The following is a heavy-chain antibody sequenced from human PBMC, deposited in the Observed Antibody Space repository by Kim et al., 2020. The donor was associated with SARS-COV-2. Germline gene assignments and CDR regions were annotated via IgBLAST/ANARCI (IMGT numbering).Heavy chain of an antibody. J-gene: IGHJ4*02. CDR3: ARDRGDYGDKKMDY. Sequence: GGSLRLSCAASGFTFSSYAMHWVRQAPGKGLEWVAVISYDGSNKYYADSVKGRFTISRDNSKTTLYLQMNSLRAEDTAAYYCARDRGDYGDKKMDYWGQG. V-gene: IGHV3-30-3*01. CDR1: GFTFSSYA. D-gene: IGHD4-17*01. CDR2: ISYDGSNK.